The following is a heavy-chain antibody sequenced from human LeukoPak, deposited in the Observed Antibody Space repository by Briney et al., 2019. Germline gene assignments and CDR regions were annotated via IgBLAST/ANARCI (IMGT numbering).Heavy chain of an antibody. CDR3: AGWFGEIYYYGMDV. V-gene: IGHV4-30-2*01. D-gene: IGHD3-10*01. CDR1: GGSISSGGYS. J-gene: IGHJ6*02. CDR2: IYHSGST. Sequence: SETLSLTCAVSGGSISSGGYSWSWIRQPPGKGLEWIGYIYHSGSTYYNPSLKSRVTISVDRSKNQFSLKLSSVTAADTAVYYCAGWFGEIYYYGMDVWGQGTTVTVSS.